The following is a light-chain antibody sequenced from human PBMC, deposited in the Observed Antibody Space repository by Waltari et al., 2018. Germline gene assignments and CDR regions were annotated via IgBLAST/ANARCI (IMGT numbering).Light chain of an antibody. Sequence: QSALTQPASVSGSPGQSITISCPGTSSDVGGYNYVSWYQQHPGKAPKLMIYEVSNRPSGVSNRFSGSKSGNTASLTISGLQAEDEADYYCSSYTSSSTQVFGTGTKVTVL. J-gene: IGLJ1*01. CDR3: SSYTSSSTQV. V-gene: IGLV2-14*01. CDR1: SSDVGGYNY. CDR2: EVS.